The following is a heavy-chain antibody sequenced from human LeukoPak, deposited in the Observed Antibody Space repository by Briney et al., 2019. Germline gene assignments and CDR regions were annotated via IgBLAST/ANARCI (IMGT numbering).Heavy chain of an antibody. Sequence: GSLRLSCAASGFTFSSYAMHWVRQAPGKGLEWVAVISYDGSNKYYADSVKGRFTISRDNSKNTLYLQMNSLRAEDTAVYYCARAPGADTAFDYWGQGTLVTVSS. CDR2: ISYDGSNK. CDR3: ARAPGADTAFDY. D-gene: IGHD5-18*01. CDR1: GFTFSSYA. J-gene: IGHJ4*02. V-gene: IGHV3-30-3*01.